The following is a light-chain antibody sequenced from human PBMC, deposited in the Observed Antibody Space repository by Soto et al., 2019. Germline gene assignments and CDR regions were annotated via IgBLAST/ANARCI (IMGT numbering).Light chain of an antibody. CDR1: QSVRGSF. CDR2: GAT. V-gene: IGKV3-20*01. Sequence: EIVLTQSPGTLSLSPGERGTLSCRASQSVRGSFLAWYQHKPGQAPRLLIYGATSRATGIPDRFSGSGSGTDFTLTISRLEPEDFAVYYCHQYGTSPLTFGGGTKVDIK. J-gene: IGKJ4*01. CDR3: HQYGTSPLT.